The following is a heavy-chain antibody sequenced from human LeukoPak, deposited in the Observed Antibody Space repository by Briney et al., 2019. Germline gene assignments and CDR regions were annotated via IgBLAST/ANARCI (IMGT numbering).Heavy chain of an antibody. Sequence: ATVKVSCKASGYTFTGYYMHWVRQAPGQGLEWMGWINPNSGGTNYAQKFQGWVTMTRDTSISTAYMELSRLRSDDTAVYYCARGRRTPLLWFGDREFDYWGQGTLVTVSS. J-gene: IGHJ4*02. V-gene: IGHV1-2*04. CDR2: INPNSGGT. D-gene: IGHD3-10*01. CDR3: ARGRRTPLLWFGDREFDY. CDR1: GYTFTGYY.